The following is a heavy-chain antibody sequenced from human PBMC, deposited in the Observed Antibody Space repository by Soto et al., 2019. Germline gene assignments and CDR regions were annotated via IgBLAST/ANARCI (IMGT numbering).Heavy chain of an antibody. J-gene: IGHJ6*02. CDR3: AKDSRYCSSTSCLHYYYYGMDV. CDR1: GFTFSSYG. D-gene: IGHD2-2*01. Sequence: PGGSLRLSCAASGFTFSSYGMHWVRQAPGKGLEWVAVISYDGSNKYYADSVKGRFTISRDNSKNTLYLQMNSLRAEDTAVYYCAKDSRYCSSTSCLHYYYYGMDVWGQGTTVTV. CDR2: ISYDGSNK. V-gene: IGHV3-30*18.